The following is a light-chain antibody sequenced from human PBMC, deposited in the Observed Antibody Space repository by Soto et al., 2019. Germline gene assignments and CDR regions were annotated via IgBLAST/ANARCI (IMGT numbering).Light chain of an antibody. Sequence: EIVMTQSPATLSLSQGERASLSCRTSQSVSSNLAWYQQKPGQAPRLLIYGASTRATGIPARFSGSGSGTEFTLTISSLQSEDVALYYCQQYNNWPPITFGQGTRLEIK. J-gene: IGKJ5*01. CDR3: QQYNNWPPIT. CDR1: QSVSSN. V-gene: IGKV3-15*01. CDR2: GAS.